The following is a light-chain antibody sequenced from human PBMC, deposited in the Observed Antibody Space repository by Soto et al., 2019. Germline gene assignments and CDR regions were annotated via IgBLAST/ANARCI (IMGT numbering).Light chain of an antibody. CDR3: QQSYSTPIT. J-gene: IGKJ5*01. V-gene: IGKV3D-15*01. CDR2: ADS. Sequence: EIVMTQSPATLSVSPGERATLSCRASQSISGYLGWYQQKPGQAPRLLIYADSNRATGIPARFSGSGSGRDFTLTISSLQPEDFATYYCQQSYSTPITFGQGTRLEIK. CDR1: QSISGY.